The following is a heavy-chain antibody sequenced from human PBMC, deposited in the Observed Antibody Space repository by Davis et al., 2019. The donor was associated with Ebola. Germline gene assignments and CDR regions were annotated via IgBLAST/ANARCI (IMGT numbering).Heavy chain of an antibody. CDR2: MNPYSGNT. CDR1: GYIFSNYD. Sequence: ASVKVSCKASGYIFSNYDINWVRQASGQGLEWMGWMNPYSGNTGYVEKFKGRVTMTRNPSTSTAYMELSSLRTDDTAVYYCARGYSPKCRGGDCVNDFWGQGTLVTVSS. CDR3: ARGYSPKCRGGDCVNDF. D-gene: IGHD2-21*02. J-gene: IGHJ4*02. V-gene: IGHV1-8*01.